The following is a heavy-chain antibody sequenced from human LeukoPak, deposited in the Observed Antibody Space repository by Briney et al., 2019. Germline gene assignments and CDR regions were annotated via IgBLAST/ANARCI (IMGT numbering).Heavy chain of an antibody. CDR3: ARDKTGYGDYSLHYYMDV. Sequence: ASVKVSCKASGYTFTYYGISWVRQAPGQGLEWMGWISAYNGNTNYAQKLQGRVTMTTDTSTSTAYMELRSLRSDDTAVYYCARDKTGYGDYSLHYYMDVWGKGTTVTVSS. CDR1: GYTFTYYG. D-gene: IGHD4-17*01. V-gene: IGHV1-18*01. CDR2: ISAYNGNT. J-gene: IGHJ6*03.